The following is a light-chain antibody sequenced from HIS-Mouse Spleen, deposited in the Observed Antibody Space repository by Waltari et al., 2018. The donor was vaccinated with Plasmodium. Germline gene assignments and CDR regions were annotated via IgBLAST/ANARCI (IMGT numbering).Light chain of an antibody. J-gene: IGLJ2*01. CDR3: SSYTSSSTLV. CDR2: DVS. CDR1: SRDVGGHNY. V-gene: IGLV2-14*03. Sequence: QSALTPPASVSGSPGPSITISCTGTSRDVGGHNYVSWYQQHPGKAPKLMIYDVSNRPSGVSNRFSGSKSGNTASLTISGLQAEDEADYYCSSYTSSSTLVFGGGTKLTVL.